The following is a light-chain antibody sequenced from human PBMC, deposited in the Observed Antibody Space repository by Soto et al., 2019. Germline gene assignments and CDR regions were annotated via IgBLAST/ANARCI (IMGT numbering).Light chain of an antibody. CDR3: QTWGTGTYVV. CDR2: LNSDGSH. Sequence: QAVLTQSPSASASLGASVKLTCTLSSGHSSYAIAGHQQQPEKGPRYLMKLNSDGSHSKGDGIPDRFSGSSSGAERYLTISSLQSEDEADYYFQTWGTGTYVVFGGGTKLTLL. J-gene: IGLJ2*01. V-gene: IGLV4-69*01. CDR1: SGHSSYA.